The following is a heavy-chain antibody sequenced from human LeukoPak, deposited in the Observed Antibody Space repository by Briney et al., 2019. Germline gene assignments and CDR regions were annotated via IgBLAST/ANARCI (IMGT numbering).Heavy chain of an antibody. J-gene: IGHJ4*02. CDR2: INWNGGAT. CDR1: GFTFGSYA. D-gene: IGHD6-6*01. CDR3: ARGTYYSSSSRYFHY. Sequence: GGSLRLSCAASGFTFGSYAMNWVRQAPGKGLEWVSDINWNGGATGYADSVKGRFTISRDNAKNFLYLQMNSLRAEDTALYYCARGTYYSSSSRYFHYWGQGTLVTVSS. V-gene: IGHV3-20*04.